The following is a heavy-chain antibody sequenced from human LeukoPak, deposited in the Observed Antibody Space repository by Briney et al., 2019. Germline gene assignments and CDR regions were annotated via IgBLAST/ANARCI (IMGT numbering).Heavy chain of an antibody. V-gene: IGHV3-23*01. CDR1: GFNFDDYG. CDR2: ISGSGGST. J-gene: IGHJ6*03. Sequence: GGSLRLSCAASGFNFDDYGMSWVRQAPGKGLEWVSGISGSGGSTYYADSVKGRFTISRDNSKNTVYLQMNSLRAEDTAVYYCAKAAWSKQLEMAYDTSGYNYYYYMDVWGKGTTVTVSS. D-gene: IGHD3-22*01. CDR3: AKAAWSKQLEMAYDTSGYNYYYYMDV.